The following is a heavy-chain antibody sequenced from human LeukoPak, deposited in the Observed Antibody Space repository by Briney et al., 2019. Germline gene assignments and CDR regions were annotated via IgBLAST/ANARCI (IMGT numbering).Heavy chain of an antibody. V-gene: IGHV3-33*01. D-gene: IGHD3-10*01. Sequence: GRSLSLFCAGFGFTYSSYGMHWVRQAPAKGVEWVAVIWADGTHEDYIDSVKGRFTISRDNSKNTLYLQMNSLRADDTAVYYCAINHYGSNSDIFDIWGQGTMVTVSS. CDR3: AINHYGSNSDIFDI. J-gene: IGHJ3*02. CDR2: IWADGTHE. CDR1: GFTYSSYG.